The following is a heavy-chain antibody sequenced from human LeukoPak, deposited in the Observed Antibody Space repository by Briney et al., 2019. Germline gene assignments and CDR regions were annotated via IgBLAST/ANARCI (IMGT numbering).Heavy chain of an antibody. V-gene: IGHV3-33*01. J-gene: IGHJ4*02. Sequence: QAGRSLRLSCAASGFSLTTYGTHWLRQAPGKGLEWVAVIWYDGSRKFYGDSVKGRFTVSRDTSENTMYLQMNTLRVDDTAVYYCARDGGSEIDYWGQGTLVTVSS. CDR2: IWYDGSRK. CDR3: ARDGGSEIDY. CDR1: GFSLTTYG. D-gene: IGHD3-16*01.